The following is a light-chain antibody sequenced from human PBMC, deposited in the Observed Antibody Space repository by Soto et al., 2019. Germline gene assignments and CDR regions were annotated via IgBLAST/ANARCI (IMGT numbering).Light chain of an antibody. Sequence: QSALTQPASVSGSPGQSITISCTGTSSDVGGYNYVSWYQHHPGKAPKLMISDVSNRPSGVSNRFSGSKSGNTASLTISGLQSEDVADYYCSSYTSSSTPVVFGGGSKVTVL. V-gene: IGLV2-14*03. CDR1: SSDVGGYNY. CDR3: SSYTSSSTPVV. CDR2: DVS. J-gene: IGLJ2*01.